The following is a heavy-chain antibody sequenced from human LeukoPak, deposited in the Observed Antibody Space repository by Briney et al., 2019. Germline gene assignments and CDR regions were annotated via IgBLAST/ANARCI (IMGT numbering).Heavy chain of an antibody. CDR2: IYHSGST. J-gene: IGHJ5*02. CDR1: GGSISSGGYY. V-gene: IGHV4-30-2*01. D-gene: IGHD6-25*01. Sequence: SETLSLTCTVSGGSISSGGYYWSWIRQHPGKGLEWIGYIYHSGSTYYNPSLKSRVTISVDRSKNQFSLKLSSVTAADTAVYYCARGLSSADWFDPWGQGTLVTVSS. CDR3: ARGLSSADWFDP.